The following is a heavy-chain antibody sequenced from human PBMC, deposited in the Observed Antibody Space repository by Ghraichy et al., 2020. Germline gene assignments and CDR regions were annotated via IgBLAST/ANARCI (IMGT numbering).Heavy chain of an antibody. V-gene: IGHV3-74*01. J-gene: IGHJ4*02. Sequence: GESLNISCAASGFTLSNYWMHWVRQAPGKGLVWVSRINSYGSSTIYADSVKGRFTISRDNAKSTLYLQMNSLRAEDTAVYYCAREYCSGGRCFFGTGGSHFDYWGQGTLVTVSS. CDR1: GFTLSNYW. CDR2: INSYGSST. CDR3: AREYCSGGRCFFGTGGSHFDY. D-gene: IGHD2-15*01.